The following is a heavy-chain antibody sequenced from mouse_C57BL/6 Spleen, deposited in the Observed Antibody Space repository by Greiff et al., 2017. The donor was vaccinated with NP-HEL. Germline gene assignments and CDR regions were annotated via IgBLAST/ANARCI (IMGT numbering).Heavy chain of an antibody. CDR2: IYPGDGDT. D-gene: IGHD2-3*01. Sequence: QVQLQQSGPELVKPGASVKISCKASGYAFSSSWMNWVKQRPGKGLEWIGRIYPGDGDTNYNGKFKGKATLTADKSSSTAYMQLSSLTSEDSAVYFCARDWLLSYAMDYWGQGTSVTVSS. CDR3: ARDWLLSYAMDY. J-gene: IGHJ4*01. V-gene: IGHV1-82*01. CDR1: GYAFSSSW.